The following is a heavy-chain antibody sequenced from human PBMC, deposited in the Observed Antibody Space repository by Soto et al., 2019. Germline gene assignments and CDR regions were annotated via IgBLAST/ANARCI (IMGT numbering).Heavy chain of an antibody. CDR1: GFTFSNYW. J-gene: IGHJ3*01. CDR2: IRKDGTVE. V-gene: IGHV3-7*02. D-gene: IGHD3-16*02. Sequence: DVQLMXSGGGLVQPXGSLRLSCAASGFTFSNYWMAWVRQTPGKGLQWVANIRKDGTVEHYLDSVEGRFSXXXXXARXXXXXXXXXXXXXXXXXXYCXRDANYRXTTVYYDVFDVWGQX. CDR3: XRDANYRXTTVYYDVFDV.